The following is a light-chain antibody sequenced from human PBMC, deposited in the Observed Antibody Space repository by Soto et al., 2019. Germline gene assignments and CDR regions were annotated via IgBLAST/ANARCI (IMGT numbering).Light chain of an antibody. CDR2: DLS. Sequence: QSALTQPASVSGSPGQSITISCTGTSSDVGGYTYVSWYQQHPGKAPKLILYDLSNRPSGVSNRFSGSKSGNTASLTISGLQAEDEADYYCSSYTSSSTLVVFGGGTKLTVL. CDR3: SSYTSSSTLVV. J-gene: IGLJ2*01. CDR1: SSDVGGYTY. V-gene: IGLV2-14*01.